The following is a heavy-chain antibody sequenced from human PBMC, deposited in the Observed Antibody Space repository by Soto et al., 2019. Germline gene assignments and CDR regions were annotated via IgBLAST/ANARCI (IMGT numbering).Heavy chain of an antibody. V-gene: IGHV3-23*01. J-gene: IGHJ6*02. CDR1: GFTFSSYA. CDR3: AKDQLITGYYYGMDV. D-gene: IGHD1-20*01. Sequence: PGVSLRLSCAASGFTFSSYAMSWVRQAPGKGLEWVSAISGSGGSTYYADSVKGRFTISRDNSKNTLYLQMNSLRAEDTAVYYCAKDQLITGYYYGMDVWGQGTTVTVSS. CDR2: ISGSGGST.